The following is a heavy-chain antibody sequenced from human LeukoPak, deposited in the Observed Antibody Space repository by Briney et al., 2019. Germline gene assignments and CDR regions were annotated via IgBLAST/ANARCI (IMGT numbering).Heavy chain of an antibody. J-gene: IGHJ4*02. CDR2: ISIDGSEK. V-gene: IGHV3-30*18. CDR1: GFTFRNYG. D-gene: IGHD5-12*01. CDR3: ANPQSRGYDYLDY. Sequence: GGSLRLSCAASGFTFRNYGMHWVRRAPGKGREWVAVISIDGSEKYYADSVKGRFTISRDNSNNTLYLQMNSLRGDDTAVYYCANPQSRGYDYLDYWGQGTLVTVSS.